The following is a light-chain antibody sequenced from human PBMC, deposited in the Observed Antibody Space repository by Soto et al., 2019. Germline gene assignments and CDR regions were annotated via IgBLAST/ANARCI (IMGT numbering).Light chain of an antibody. J-gene: IGKJ4*01. CDR3: QQYGSSPPLT. CDR1: RSVSSSF. CDR2: GAS. V-gene: IGKV3-20*01. Sequence: EIVLTQSPGTLSLSPGGRATLSCRASRSVSSSFLAWYQQRPGQAPRLLIYGASSRATGIPDRFSGSWSGTDFTLTISILVPEDFAVYYFQQYGSSPPLTFGGGPRWISN.